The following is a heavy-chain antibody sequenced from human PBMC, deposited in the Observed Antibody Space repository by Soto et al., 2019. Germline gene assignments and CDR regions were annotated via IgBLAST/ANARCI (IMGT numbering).Heavy chain of an antibody. D-gene: IGHD2-8*01. CDR3: ASGTNGAFFVY. CDR1: AFTFTGYG. V-gene: IGHV3-9*01. Sequence: GGSLRLSCAASAFTFTGYGMHWVRQTPGKGLEWVSGITWNSGTIGYADSVKGRFTISRDNGKNSLYLQMNSLRAEDTAVYYCASGTNGAFFVYWGQGILVTVSS. CDR2: ITWNSGTI. J-gene: IGHJ4*02.